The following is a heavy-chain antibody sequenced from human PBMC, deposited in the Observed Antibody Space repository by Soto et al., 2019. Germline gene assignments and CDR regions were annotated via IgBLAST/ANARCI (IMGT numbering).Heavy chain of an antibody. CDR3: ARDIVATGRSDY. CDR2: ISYDGSNK. J-gene: IGHJ4*02. D-gene: IGHD5-12*01. V-gene: IGHV3-30*03. Sequence: HPGGSLRLSCAASGFTFSSYGMHWVRQAPGKGLEWVAVISYDGSNKYYADSVKGRFTISRDNSKNTLYLQMNSLRAEDTAVYYCARDIVATGRSDYWGQGTLVTVSS. CDR1: GFTFSSYG.